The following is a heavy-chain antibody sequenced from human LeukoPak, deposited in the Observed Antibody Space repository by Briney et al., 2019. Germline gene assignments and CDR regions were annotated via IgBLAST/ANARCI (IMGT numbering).Heavy chain of an antibody. D-gene: IGHD3-16*01. CDR1: GFTFSSYA. CDR3: ARVKMITFSSARWFDP. J-gene: IGHJ5*02. V-gene: IGHV3-30-3*01. CDR2: ISYDGSNK. Sequence: GRSLRLSCAASGFTFSSYAMHWVRQAPGKGLEWVAVISYDGSNKYYADSVKGRFTISRDNSKNTLYLQMNSLRAEDTAVYYCARVKMITFSSARWFDPWGQGTLVTVSS.